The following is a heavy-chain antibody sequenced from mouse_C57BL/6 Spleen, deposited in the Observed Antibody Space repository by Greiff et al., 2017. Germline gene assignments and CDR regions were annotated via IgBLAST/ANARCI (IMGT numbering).Heavy chain of an antibody. V-gene: IGHV1-55*01. CDR2: IYPGSGST. CDR3: ARGYYGRREDWYFDV. D-gene: IGHD1-1*01. J-gene: IGHJ1*03. CDR1: GYTFTSYW. Sequence: VQLQQSGAELVKPGASVKMSCKASGYTFTSYWITWVKQRPGQGLEWIGDIYPGSGSTNYNEKFKSKATLTVDTSSSTAYMQLSRLTSEGSAVYFCARGYYGRREDWYFDVWGTGTTVTVSS.